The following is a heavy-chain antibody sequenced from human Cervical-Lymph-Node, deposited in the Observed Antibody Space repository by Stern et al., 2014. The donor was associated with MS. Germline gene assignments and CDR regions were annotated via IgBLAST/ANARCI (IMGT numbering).Heavy chain of an antibody. V-gene: IGHV1-2*06. J-gene: IGHJ4*02. CDR3: ARSITVTPLEY. CDR2: LNPSSGAT. D-gene: IGHD4-17*01. CDR1: GYKFTSYY. Sequence: VQLGESGAEVKKPGASVKVSCRASGYKFTSYYIHWVRQAPGKGLVWMGRLNPSSGATDLAQSFQDRVTMTRDTSISTAYMELTRLTSDDTAVYYCARSITVTPLEYWGQGSLVAVSS.